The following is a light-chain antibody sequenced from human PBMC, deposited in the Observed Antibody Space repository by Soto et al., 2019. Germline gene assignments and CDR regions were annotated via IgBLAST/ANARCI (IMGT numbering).Light chain of an antibody. CDR3: MQATQFPYT. CDR1: QGLVHSDGNTY. Sequence: DLVMTQTPLSSPVTLGQPASISCRSSQGLVHSDGNTYLSWLQQRPGQPPRLLIYEISNRFSGVXDXXSGSGAGTDFTLKISRVEAEDVGIYYCMQATQFPYTFGQGTKLGIK. J-gene: IGKJ2*01. V-gene: IGKV2-24*01. CDR2: EIS.